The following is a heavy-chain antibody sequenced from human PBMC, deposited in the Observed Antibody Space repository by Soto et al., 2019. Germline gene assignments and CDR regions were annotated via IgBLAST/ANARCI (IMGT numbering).Heavy chain of an antibody. CDR2: IYYSGST. V-gene: IGHV4-30-4*01. J-gene: IGHJ4*02. Sequence: SETLSLTCTFSGCSISSGDYYWSWIRQPPGKGLEWIGYIYYSGSTYYNPSLKSRVTISVDTSKNQFSLKLSSVTAADTAVYYCARGREVTSPLGWVYWGQGTLVTVSS. CDR1: GCSISSGDYY. D-gene: IGHD4-17*01. CDR3: ARGREVTSPLGWVY.